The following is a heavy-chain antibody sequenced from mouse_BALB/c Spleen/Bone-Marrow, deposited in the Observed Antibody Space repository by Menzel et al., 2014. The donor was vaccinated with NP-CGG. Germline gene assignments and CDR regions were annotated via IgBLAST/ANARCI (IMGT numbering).Heavy chain of an antibody. D-gene: IGHD2-10*02. CDR2: IAPGGGST. V-gene: IGHV1S41*01. CDR3: ARGYGNSAWFAY. Sequence: DLVKPGASVKLSCKASGYTFTSYWINWIKQRPGQGLEWIGRIAPGGGSTYYNKMFKGKATLTVDTSSSTAYIQLSSLSSEDSAVYFCARGYGNSAWFAYWGQGTLVTVSA. CDR1: GYTFTSYW. J-gene: IGHJ3*01.